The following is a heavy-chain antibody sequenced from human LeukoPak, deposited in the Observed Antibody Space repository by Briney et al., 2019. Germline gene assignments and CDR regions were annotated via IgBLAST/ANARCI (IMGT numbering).Heavy chain of an antibody. J-gene: IGHJ4*02. CDR2: INTNTGNP. Sequence: ASVKVSCKASGYTFTSYAMNWVRQAPGQGLEWMGWINTNTGNPTYAQGFTGRFVFSLDTSVSTAYLQISSLKAEDSAVYYCARDKTRYSGYDAKISFDYWGQGTLVTVSS. V-gene: IGHV7-4-1*02. CDR3: ARDKTRYSGYDAKISFDY. CDR1: GYTFTSYA. D-gene: IGHD5-12*01.